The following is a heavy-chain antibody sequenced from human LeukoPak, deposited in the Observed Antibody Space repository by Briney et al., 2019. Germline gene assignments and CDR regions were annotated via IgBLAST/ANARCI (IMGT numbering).Heavy chain of an antibody. CDR2: INHSGST. V-gene: IGHV4-34*01. CDR1: GGSFSGYY. CDR3: AREILYYDSSGLRYYYYMDV. D-gene: IGHD3-22*01. J-gene: IGHJ6*03. Sequence: TSETLSLTCAVYGGSFSGYYWSWIRQPPGKGLGWIGEINHSGSTNYNPSLKSRVTISVDTSKNQFSLKLSSVTAADTAVYYCAREILYYDSSGLRYYYYMDVWGKGTTVTVSS.